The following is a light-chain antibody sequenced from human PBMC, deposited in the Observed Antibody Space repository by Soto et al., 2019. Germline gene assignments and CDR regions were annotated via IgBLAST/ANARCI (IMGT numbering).Light chain of an antibody. CDR1: QSVGSRF. CDR3: QQYNNWPRT. J-gene: IGKJ1*01. V-gene: IGKV3-20*01. CDR2: GVS. Sequence: EIVLTQSPGTLSLSPGERATLSCRASQSVGSRFLAWYQQKPGQAPRLLIYGVSSRATDIPDRFSGSGSGTDFTLTISRLEPEDFAVYYCQQYNNWPRTFGQGTKVDIK.